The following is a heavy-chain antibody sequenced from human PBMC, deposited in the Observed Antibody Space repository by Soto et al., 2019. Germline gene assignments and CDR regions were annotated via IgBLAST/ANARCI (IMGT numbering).Heavy chain of an antibody. CDR3: ATDYSVSGSYAPWFDP. D-gene: IGHD3-10*01. J-gene: IGHJ5*02. V-gene: IGHV3-23*05. CDR2: IYVNNNR. CDR1: GNTFNIYA. Sequence: GGSLRLSCAASGNTFNIYAMTWVRQAPGKGLEWVSVIYVNNNRYYADSVKGRFTISRDSSKNTVYLQMNSLRAEDTAVYFCATDYSVSGSYAPWFDPWGQGALVTVSS.